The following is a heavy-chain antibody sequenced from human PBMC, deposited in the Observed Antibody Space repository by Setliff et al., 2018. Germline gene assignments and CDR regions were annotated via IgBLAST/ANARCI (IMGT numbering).Heavy chain of an antibody. CDR2: VSRSGVNT. J-gene: IGHJ5*02. D-gene: IGHD3-10*01. Sequence: GGSLRLSCAASGFRYSSYAMNWVRQAPGKGLEWVSGVSRSGVNTFYADSVKGRFTISRDDSKNTLYLQMNSLRTEDTALYYCAKDLGVNFGELIAWGQGTLVTVSS. V-gene: IGHV3-23*01. CDR1: GFRYSSYA. CDR3: AKDLGVNFGELIA.